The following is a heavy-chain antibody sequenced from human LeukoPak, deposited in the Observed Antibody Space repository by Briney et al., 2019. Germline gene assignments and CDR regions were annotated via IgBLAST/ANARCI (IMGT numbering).Heavy chain of an antibody. CDR3: ARSGYYDYVWGSYRSKSPYFDY. D-gene: IGHD3-16*02. Sequence: SETLSLTCTVSGGSISSYYWSWIRQPPGKGLEWTVYIYYSGSTYYNPSLRSRVTISLDTSKNQFSLKLSSVTAADTAVYYCARSGYYDYVWGSYRSKSPYFDYWGQGTLVTVSS. V-gene: IGHV4-59*12. J-gene: IGHJ4*02. CDR2: IYYSGST. CDR1: GGSISSYY.